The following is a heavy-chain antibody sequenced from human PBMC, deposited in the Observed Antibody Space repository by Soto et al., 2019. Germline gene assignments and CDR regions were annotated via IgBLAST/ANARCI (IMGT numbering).Heavy chain of an antibody. CDR3: ARDQLYYNDISGRPLNAFDV. V-gene: IGHV3-48*01. Sequence: GSLRLSCAASGFTFSDYGMHWVRQAPGKGLEWVSYIGIGSSTKYYADSVKGRFTISRDNAKNSLYLQMNSLRAEDTAVYYCARDQLYYNDISGRPLNAFDVWGQGTMVTVSS. CDR1: GFTFSDYG. J-gene: IGHJ3*01. D-gene: IGHD3-22*01. CDR2: IGIGSSTK.